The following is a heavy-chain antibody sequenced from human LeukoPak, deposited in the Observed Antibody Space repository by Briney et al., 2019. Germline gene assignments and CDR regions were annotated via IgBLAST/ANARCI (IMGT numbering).Heavy chain of an antibody. CDR2: ISGSGGST. J-gene: IGHJ3*02. V-gene: IGHV3-23*01. CDR1: GFTFSSYV. Sequence: GGSLRLSCAASGFTFSSYVMSWVRQAPGKGLEWVSGISGSGGSTYYADSVKGRFTISRDNSKNTLCLQMNSLRAEDTAVYYCAKTRQDYYDSSGYAFDIWGQGTMVIVSS. CDR3: AKTRQDYYDSSGYAFDI. D-gene: IGHD3-22*01.